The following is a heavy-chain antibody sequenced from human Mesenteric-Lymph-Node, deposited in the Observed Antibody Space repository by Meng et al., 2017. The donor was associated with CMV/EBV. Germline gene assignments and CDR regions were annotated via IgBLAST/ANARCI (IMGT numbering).Heavy chain of an antibody. D-gene: IGHD6-6*01. V-gene: IGHV3-20*03. CDR2: ITWNGRAT. CDR3: ARDFPAGSSSFFDS. Sequence: WIRQPPGKGLEWVSGITWNGRATSYSDSVKGRFTISRDNAKNFVFLQMNSLRAEDTGLYYCARDFPAGSSSFFDSWGQGTLVTVSS. J-gene: IGHJ4*02.